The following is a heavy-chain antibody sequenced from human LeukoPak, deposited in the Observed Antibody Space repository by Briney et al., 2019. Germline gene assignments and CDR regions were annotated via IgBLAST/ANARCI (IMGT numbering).Heavy chain of an antibody. CDR2: IYSGGSR. CDR1: GFTVSSNY. CDR3: ATLTSYIAS. Sequence: GGSLRLSCAASGFTVSSNYMSWIRQAAGKGLEGVAVIYSGGSRYYADCVKGRFTISRDKSKNTGYLQMHSTRAEDTAVYYCATLTSYIASWGQGTLVTVSS. V-gene: IGHV3-66*02. D-gene: IGHD1-14*01. J-gene: IGHJ4*02.